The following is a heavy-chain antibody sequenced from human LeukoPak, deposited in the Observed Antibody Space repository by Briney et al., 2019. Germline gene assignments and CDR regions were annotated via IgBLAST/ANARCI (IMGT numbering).Heavy chain of an antibody. CDR1: GGSISSGGYC. J-gene: IGHJ4*02. CDR3: ARDPYCSSTSCYPQFDY. CDR2: IYHSGST. D-gene: IGHD2-2*01. Sequence: SQTLSLTCTVSGGSISSGGYCWSWIRQPPGKGLEWIGYIYHSGSTYYNPSLKSRVTISVDRSKNQFSLKLSSVTAADTAVYYCARDPYCSSTSCYPQFDYWGQGTLVTVSS. V-gene: IGHV4-30-2*01.